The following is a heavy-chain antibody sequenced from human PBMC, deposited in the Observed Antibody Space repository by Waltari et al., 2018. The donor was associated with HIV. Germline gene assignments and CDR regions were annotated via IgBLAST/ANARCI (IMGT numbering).Heavy chain of an antibody. CDR3: ARFLYAYYDSNDFYRPYYYGMDV. D-gene: IGHD3-22*01. Sequence: VQQGGSLRVSCAASGLTFRRYWMSWVRQAPGKGLEWVANIKQDGSEKYYVDSVRGRFTISRDNTNNLLYLQMNSLRAEDTAVYYCARFLYAYYDSNDFYRPYYYGMDVWGQGTTVTVSS. J-gene: IGHJ6*02. CDR2: IKQDGSEK. V-gene: IGHV3-7*01. CDR1: GLTFRRYW.